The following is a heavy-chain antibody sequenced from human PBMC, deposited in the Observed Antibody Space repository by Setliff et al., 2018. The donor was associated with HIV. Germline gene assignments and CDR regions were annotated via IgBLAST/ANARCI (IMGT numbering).Heavy chain of an antibody. CDR2: IYYSGST. CDR1: GGSISSSSYY. Sequence: SETLSLTCTVSGGSISSSSYYWGWIRQTPGKGLEWIGSIYYSGSTYYNPSLKSRVTISVDTSKNQFSLKLSSVTAADTAVYYCARVRDGSGSYYYYYYYHGMDVWGQGTTVTVSS. V-gene: IGHV4-39*06. CDR3: ARVRDGSGSYYYYYYYHGMDV. D-gene: IGHD3-10*01. J-gene: IGHJ6*02.